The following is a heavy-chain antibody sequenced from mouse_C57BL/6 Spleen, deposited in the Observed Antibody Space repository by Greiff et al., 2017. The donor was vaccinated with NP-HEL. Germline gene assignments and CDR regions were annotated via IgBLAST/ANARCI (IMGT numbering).Heavy chain of an antibody. CDR1: GFTFSSYA. V-gene: IGHV5-4*01. Sequence: EVQLVESGGGLVKPGGSLKLSCAASGFTFSSYAMSWVRQTPEKRLEWVATISDGGSYTYYPDNVKGRFTLAEDKAKNNLYLQMSSLKSEDPAVYYCARVSLYDYDPFAYWGKGTLVTVSA. CDR3: ARVSLYDYDPFAY. D-gene: IGHD2-4*01. J-gene: IGHJ3*01. CDR2: ISDGGSYT.